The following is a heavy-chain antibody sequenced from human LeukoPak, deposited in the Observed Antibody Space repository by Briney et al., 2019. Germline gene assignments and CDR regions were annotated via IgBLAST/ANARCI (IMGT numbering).Heavy chain of an antibody. CDR1: GFTFSSYG. V-gene: IGHV3-48*04. D-gene: IGHD3-10*01. CDR3: ARGEYGSGSYHIDY. CDR2: ISSRISTI. J-gene: IGHJ4*02. Sequence: GGSLRLSCAASGFTFSSYGMNWVRLAPGKGLEWLSYISSRISTIYYADSVKGRFTISRDNAKNSLYLQMNSLRAEDTAVYYCARGEYGSGSYHIDYWGQGTLVTVSS.